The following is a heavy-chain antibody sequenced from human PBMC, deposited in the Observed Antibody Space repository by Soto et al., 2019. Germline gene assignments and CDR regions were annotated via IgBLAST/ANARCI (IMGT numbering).Heavy chain of an antibody. CDR2: IYYSGTT. CDR3: ARSVVHQWLVHDAFDS. V-gene: IGHV4-59*01. D-gene: IGHD6-19*01. Sequence: PSETLSLTCTVSGGSISSSYWSWIRRPPGKGLEWIAYIYYSGTTNYNPSLESRVTTSIDTSKNQFSLRLTSVTAADTAVYYCARSVVHQWLVHDAFDSWGQGTLVTVSS. J-gene: IGHJ3*02. CDR1: GGSISSSY.